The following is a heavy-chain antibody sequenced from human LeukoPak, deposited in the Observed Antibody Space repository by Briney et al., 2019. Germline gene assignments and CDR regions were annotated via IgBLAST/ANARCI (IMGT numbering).Heavy chain of an antibody. D-gene: IGHD3-22*01. CDR2: ISAYNGNT. V-gene: IGHV1-18*01. CDR3: ARDGYYYDSSGYYISEPFDY. Sequence: ASVKVSCKASGYTFTSYGISWVRQAPGQGLAWMGWISAYNGNTNYAQKLQGRVTMTTDTSTSTAYMELRSLRSDDTAVYYCARDGYYYDSSGYYISEPFDYWGQGTLVTVSS. J-gene: IGHJ4*02. CDR1: GYTFTSYG.